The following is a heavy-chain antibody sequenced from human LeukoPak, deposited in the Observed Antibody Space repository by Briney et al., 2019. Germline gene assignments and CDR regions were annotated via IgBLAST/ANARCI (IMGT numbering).Heavy chain of an antibody. D-gene: IGHD2-2*01. V-gene: IGHV1-18*01. J-gene: IGHJ4*02. CDR1: GYTFTSYG. CDR2: ISAYNGNT. Sequence: ASVKVSCKASGYTFTSYGISWVRQAPGQGLEWMGWISAYNGNTNYAPKLQGRVTMTTDTSTSTAYTELRSLRSDDQAVYYCARVKVDRQPLFSDYWGQGTLVTVSS. CDR3: ARVKVDRQPLFSDY.